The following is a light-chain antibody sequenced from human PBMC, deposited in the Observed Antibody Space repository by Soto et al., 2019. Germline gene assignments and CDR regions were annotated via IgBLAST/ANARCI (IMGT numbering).Light chain of an antibody. Sequence: IQLTQSPSSLSASVGDRVTITCRASQGISSYLAWYQQKPGKAPKLLIYAASTLQSGVPSRFSGSGSGTDFTLTISSLQPDDFATYYCLQLNNYPRTFGGGTKVEI. J-gene: IGKJ4*01. CDR3: LQLNNYPRT. CDR1: QGISSY. CDR2: AAS. V-gene: IGKV1-9*01.